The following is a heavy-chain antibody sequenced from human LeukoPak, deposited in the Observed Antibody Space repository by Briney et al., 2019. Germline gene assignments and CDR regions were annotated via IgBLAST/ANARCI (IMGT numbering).Heavy chain of an antibody. CDR2: IIPNFGTS. CDR3: ARLQNYYDSADSSDY. D-gene: IGHD3-22*01. J-gene: IGHJ4*02. V-gene: IGHV1-69*06. Sequence: ASVKVSCKASGGTFTSYAISWVGQAPGQGREGMGDIIPNFGTSNYAQKFQGRVTITPDKSTSTAYLELSSLRSEDTAVYSCARLQNYYDSADSSDYWGQGTLVTVSS. CDR1: GGTFTSYA.